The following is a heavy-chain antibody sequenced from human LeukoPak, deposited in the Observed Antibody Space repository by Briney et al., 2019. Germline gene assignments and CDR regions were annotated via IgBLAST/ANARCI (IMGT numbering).Heavy chain of an antibody. CDR3: AREVWVYSGGHDAFDI. D-gene: IGHD1-26*01. J-gene: IGHJ3*02. Sequence: GGSLRLSCAASGFTFSSYGMHWVRQAPGKGLEWVAVIWYDGSNKYYADSVKGRFTISRDNSKNTLYLQMNSLRAEDTAVYYCAREVWVYSGGHDAFDIWGQGTMVTVSS. CDR2: IWYDGSNK. CDR1: GFTFSSYG. V-gene: IGHV3-33*01.